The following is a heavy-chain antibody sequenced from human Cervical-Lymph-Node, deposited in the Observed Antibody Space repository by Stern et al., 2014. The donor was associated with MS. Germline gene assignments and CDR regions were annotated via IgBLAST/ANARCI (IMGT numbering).Heavy chain of an antibody. CDR1: GGSISGGDYA. CDR2: IDQSGST. D-gene: IGHD4-23*01. V-gene: IGHV4-30-2*01. CDR3: ARIFGGNFDN. Sequence: VQLQESGSGLVKPSQTLSLTCAVSGGSISGGDYAWTWIRQPPGKGLEWIGYIDQSGSTYNNPSLKSRVTLSIDRSKNQFSLKLRSVTAADTAMYYCARIFGGNFDNWGQGTLVTVSS. J-gene: IGHJ4*02.